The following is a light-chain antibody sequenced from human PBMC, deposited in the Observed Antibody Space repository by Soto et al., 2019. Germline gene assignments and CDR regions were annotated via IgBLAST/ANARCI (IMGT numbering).Light chain of an antibody. V-gene: IGLV1-47*01. CDR2: RNN. CDR3: AAWDDRGSDCV. Sequence: QSVLTQPPSASATPGQRVTVSWSGSNSNFGTSDVYWYQQFPGTAPKLLSYRNNQRPSGVPDRFSGSKSGTSASLAISGLRSEDESDYYCAAWDDRGSDCVFGGGTKLTVL. CDR1: NSNFGTSD. J-gene: IGLJ3*02.